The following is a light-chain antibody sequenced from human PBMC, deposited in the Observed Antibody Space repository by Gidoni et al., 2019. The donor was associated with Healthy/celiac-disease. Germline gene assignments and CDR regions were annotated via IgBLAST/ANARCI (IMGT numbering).Light chain of an antibody. CDR2: GAS. V-gene: IGKV3-20*01. CDR1: QSVSSSY. CDR3: QQYGSSPT. Sequence: EIGLTQSPGTLSLSPGDRATLSCRASQSVSSSYLAWYQQKPGQAPRRLIYGASSRATGIPDRFSGSGSGTDFTLTLSRLEPEDFAVYYCQQYGSSPTFGGWTKVEIK. J-gene: IGKJ4*01.